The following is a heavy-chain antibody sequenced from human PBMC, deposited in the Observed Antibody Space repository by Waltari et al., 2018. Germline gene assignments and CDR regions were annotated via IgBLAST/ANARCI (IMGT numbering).Heavy chain of an antibody. Sequence: QVQLVQSGAEVKKPGSSVKVSCKASGGTFSSYAISWVRQAPGQGLEWMGGIIPIFGTANYAQKFQGRVTITADESTSTAYMELSSLRSEDTAVYYCAREETGDGQRGFDYWGQGTLVTVSS. CDR1: GGTFSSYA. J-gene: IGHJ4*02. D-gene: IGHD7-27*01. CDR3: AREETGDGQRGFDY. V-gene: IGHV1-69*01. CDR2: IIPIFGTA.